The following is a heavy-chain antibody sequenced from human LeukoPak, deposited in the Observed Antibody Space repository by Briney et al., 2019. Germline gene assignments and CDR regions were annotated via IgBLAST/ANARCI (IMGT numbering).Heavy chain of an antibody. CDR2: IKQDGSEK. CDR3: ASAYYDFWSGYGPFDY. J-gene: IGHJ4*02. V-gene: IGHV3-7*01. CDR1: GFTFSSYW. D-gene: IGHD3-3*01. Sequence: GGSLRLSCAASGFTFSSYWMSWVRQAPGKGLEWVANIKQDGSEKYYVDSVKGRFTIPRDNAKNSLYLQMNSLRAEDTAVYYCASAYYDFWSGYGPFDYWGQGTLVTVSS.